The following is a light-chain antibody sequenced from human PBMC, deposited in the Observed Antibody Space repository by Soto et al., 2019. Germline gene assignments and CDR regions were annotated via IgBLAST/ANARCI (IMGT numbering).Light chain of an antibody. CDR2: YKSDSDR. V-gene: IGLV5-45*03. CDR1: SGFTVDTYN. CDR3: MIWHSSAVI. Sequence: QLVLTQPSSLSESPGASASLTCTLRSGFTVDTYNIYWYQQKPGSPPQYLLRYKSDSDRQQGSGVPSRFSGSKNASANAGILLISGLQSEDEADYYCMIWHSSAVIFGGGTKLTVL. J-gene: IGLJ2*01.